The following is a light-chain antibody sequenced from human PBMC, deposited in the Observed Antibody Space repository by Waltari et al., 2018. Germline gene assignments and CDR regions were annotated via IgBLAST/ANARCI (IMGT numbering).Light chain of an antibody. V-gene: IGKV3-11*01. J-gene: IGKJ1*01. CDR3: QQRSLWPRT. Sequence: LSCRASQDISTDLAWYQHRPGQPPRLLVYDVYNRAAGIPPRFSGSGSGTDFTLTISSLEPEDLAVYFCQQRSLWPRTFGPGTKVEI. CDR1: QDISTD. CDR2: DVY.